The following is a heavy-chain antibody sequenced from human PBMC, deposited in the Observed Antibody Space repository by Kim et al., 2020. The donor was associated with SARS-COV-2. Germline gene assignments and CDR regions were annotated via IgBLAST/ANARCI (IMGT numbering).Heavy chain of an antibody. CDR2: IYYSGST. CDR1: GGSISSYY. D-gene: IGHD2-2*02. J-gene: IGHJ2*01. Sequence: SETLSLTCTVSGGSISSYYWSWIRQPPGKGLEWIGYIYYSGSTNYNPSLKSRVTISVDTSKNQFSLKLSSVTAADTAVYYCARDHRAGSQYTANWYFDL. V-gene: IGHV4-59*01. CDR3: ARDHRAGSQYTANWYFDL.